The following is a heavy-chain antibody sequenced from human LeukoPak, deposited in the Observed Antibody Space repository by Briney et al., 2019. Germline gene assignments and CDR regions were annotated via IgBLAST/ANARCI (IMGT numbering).Heavy chain of an antibody. Sequence: GGSLRLSCAAPGFTFSSYSMNWVRQAPGKGLEWVSYISSSSSTIYYADSVKGRFTISRDNAKNSLYLQMNSLRDEDTAVYYCARDPSESYYYDSSGYHTPYGFDPWGQGTLVTVSS. D-gene: IGHD3-22*01. CDR1: GFTFSSYS. V-gene: IGHV3-48*02. J-gene: IGHJ5*02. CDR2: ISSSSSTI. CDR3: ARDPSESYYYDSSGYHTPYGFDP.